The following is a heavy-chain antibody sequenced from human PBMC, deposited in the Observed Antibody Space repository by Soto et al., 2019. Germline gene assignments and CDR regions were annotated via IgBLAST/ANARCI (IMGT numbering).Heavy chain of an antibody. CDR3: ARDRTMIVVYYYYYYGMDV. V-gene: IGHV1-46*01. CDR2: INPSGGST. J-gene: IGHJ6*02. Sequence: EASVKVSCKASGYTFTSYYMHWVRQAPGQGLEWMGIINPSGGSTSYAQKFQGRVTMTRDTSTSTVYMELSSLRSEDTAVYYCARDRTMIVVYYYYYYGMDVWGQGTTVTVSS. D-gene: IGHD3-22*01. CDR1: GYTFTSYY.